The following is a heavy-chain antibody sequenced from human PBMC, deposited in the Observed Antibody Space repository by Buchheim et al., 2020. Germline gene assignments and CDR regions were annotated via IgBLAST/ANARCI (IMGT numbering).Heavy chain of an antibody. J-gene: IGHJ6*03. D-gene: IGHD2-15*01. V-gene: IGHV4-31*03. CDR3: ARGEGREVLGYCSGGSCYLGHLVDYYYMDV. CDR1: GGSISSGGYY. Sequence: QVQLQESGPGLVKPSQTLSLTCTVSGGSISSGGYYWSWIRQHPGKGLEWIGYIYYSGSTYYNPSLKSRVTISVDTSKNQFSLKLSSVTAADTAVYYCARGEGREVLGYCSGGSCYLGHLVDYYYMDVWGKGTT. CDR2: IYYSGST.